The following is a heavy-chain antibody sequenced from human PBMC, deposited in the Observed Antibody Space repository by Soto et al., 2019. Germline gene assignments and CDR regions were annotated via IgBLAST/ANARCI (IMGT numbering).Heavy chain of an antibody. CDR2: FNPNSGGT. CDR1: GYTFTGYY. D-gene: IGHD6-19*01. Sequence: QVQLGQSGAEVKKPGASVKVSCKASGYTFTGYYMHWVRQAPGQGLEWMGWFNPNSGGTNYAQKVQGRVTMTRDTSISKSYMELSRLRSDDTAVYYCARVMPPGYIAVAGIPARDYYYVMDVW. J-gene: IGHJ6*01. V-gene: IGHV1-2*02. CDR3: ARVMPPGYIAVAGIPARDYYYVMDV.